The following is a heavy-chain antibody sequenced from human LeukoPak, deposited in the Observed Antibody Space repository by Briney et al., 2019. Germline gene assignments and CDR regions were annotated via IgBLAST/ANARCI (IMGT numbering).Heavy chain of an antibody. CDR2: ISSSSSTI. CDR1: GFTFSSYS. D-gene: IGHD1-26*01. J-gene: IGHJ3*02. V-gene: IGHV3-48*01. CDR3: ARVRGTYRVAAFDI. Sequence: GGSLRLSCAASGFTFSSYSMNWVRQAPGKGLEWVSYISSSSSTIYYADSVKGRFTISRDNAKNSLYLQMNSLRAEDTAVYYCARVRGTYRVAAFDIWGQGTMVTVSS.